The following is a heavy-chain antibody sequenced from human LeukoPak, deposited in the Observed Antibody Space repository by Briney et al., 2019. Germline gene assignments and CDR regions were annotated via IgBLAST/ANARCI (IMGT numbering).Heavy chain of an antibody. J-gene: IGHJ4*02. CDR2: IYYSGST. V-gene: IGHV4-30-4*08. CDR3: ATLTTVVTAYYFDH. Sequence: SQTLSLTCTVSGGSISSGDYYWSWIRQPPGKGLEWIGYIYYSGSTYYNPSLKSRVTISVDTSKNQFSLKLSSVTAADTAVYYCATLTTVVTAYYFDHWGQGTLVTVSS. CDR1: GGSISSGDYY. D-gene: IGHD4-23*01.